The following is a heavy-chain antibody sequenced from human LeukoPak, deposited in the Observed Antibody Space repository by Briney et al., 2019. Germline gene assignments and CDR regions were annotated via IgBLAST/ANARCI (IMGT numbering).Heavy chain of an antibody. Sequence: GSSVKVSCKASGGTFSSYAISWVRQAPGQGLEWMGRIIPILGIANYAQKFQGRITITADKSTSTAYMELSSLRSEDTAVYYCAREGGDGYNYWGQGTLVTVSS. V-gene: IGHV1-69*04. CDR2: IIPILGIA. CDR3: AREGGDGYNY. J-gene: IGHJ4*02. CDR1: GGTFSSYA. D-gene: IGHD5-24*01.